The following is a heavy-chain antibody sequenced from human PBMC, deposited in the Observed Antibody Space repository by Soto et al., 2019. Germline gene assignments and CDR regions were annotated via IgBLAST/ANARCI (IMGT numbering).Heavy chain of an antibody. CDR2: INPSADST. CDR1: GYTFTIYN. Sequence: QVQLVQSGAEVKKPGASVKVSCKASGYTFTIYNMHWVRQAPGQGLEWMGTINPSADSTSYAQKFQGKITMTRDTSTSTVYMDLSSLRSEDSAVYYCARGTHTAMDVWGQWTTVTVSS. V-gene: IGHV1-46*01. J-gene: IGHJ6*02. CDR3: ARGTHTAMDV.